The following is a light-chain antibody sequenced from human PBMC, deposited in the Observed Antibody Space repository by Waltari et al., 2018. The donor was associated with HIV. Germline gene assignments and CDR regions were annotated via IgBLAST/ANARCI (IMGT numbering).Light chain of an antibody. J-gene: IGLJ2*01. Sequence: QSVLSQPPSASGTPGQRVTISCSGGSSKIGRNTVNWYQQLPGTAPKLPIYSNNQRTSGVPDRFSGSKSGTSASLDISGLQSEDEADYYCATWDDRMNGVVFGGGTKLTVL. V-gene: IGLV1-44*01. CDR2: SNN. CDR3: ATWDDRMNGVV. CDR1: SSKIGRNT.